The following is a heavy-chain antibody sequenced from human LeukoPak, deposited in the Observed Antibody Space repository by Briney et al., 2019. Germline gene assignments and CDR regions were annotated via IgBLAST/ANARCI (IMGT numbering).Heavy chain of an antibody. CDR2: TSLDGSNK. CDR3: ARVGLDY. CDR1: GFSFTNYD. Sequence: PGGSLRLSCVASGFSFTNYDIHWVRQAPGRGLEWVAVTSLDGSNKLYTDTVKGRFTISRDNSKNTLYLQMNSLRAEDTAVYYCARVGLDYWGQGTLVTVSS. V-gene: IGHV3-30-3*01. J-gene: IGHJ4*02.